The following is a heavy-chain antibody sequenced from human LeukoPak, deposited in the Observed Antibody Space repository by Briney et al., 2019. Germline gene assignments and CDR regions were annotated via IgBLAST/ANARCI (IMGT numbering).Heavy chain of an antibody. CDR3: ATYRQVLLPFES. CDR1: GFTVSTNY. V-gene: IGHV3-66*01. D-gene: IGHD2-8*02. CDR2: IYRGGST. J-gene: IGHJ4*02. Sequence: GGSLRLSCTASGFTVSTNYMSWVRQAPGKGLEWVSVIYRGGSTYYADSVKGRFTISRDNSKNALYLQMNSLRAEDTAIYYCATYRQVLLPFESWGQGTLVTVSS.